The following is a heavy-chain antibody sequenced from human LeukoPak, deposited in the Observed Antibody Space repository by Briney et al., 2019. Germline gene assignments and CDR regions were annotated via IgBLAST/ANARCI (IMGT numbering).Heavy chain of an antibody. CDR3: ARVDSSGYYYGYGYFDY. CDR2: IYHSGST. V-gene: IGHV4-38-2*02. J-gene: IGHJ4*02. Sequence: SETLSLTCTVSGYSISSGYYWGWIRQPPGKGLEWIGSIYHSGSTYYNPSLKSRVTISVETSKNQFSLKLSSVTAADTAVYYCARVDSSGYYYGYGYFDYWGQGTLVTVSS. D-gene: IGHD3-22*01. CDR1: GYSISSGYY.